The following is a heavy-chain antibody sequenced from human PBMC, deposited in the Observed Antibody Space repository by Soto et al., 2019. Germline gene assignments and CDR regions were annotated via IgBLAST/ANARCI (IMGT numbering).Heavy chain of an antibody. CDR3: AKNVGGSGDYPNRGMDV. V-gene: IGHV3-30-3*02. CDR1: GFPFSTRA. J-gene: IGHJ6*02. CDR2: ISYDGSRK. D-gene: IGHD4-17*01. Sequence: QVHLVESGGGVVQPGRSLRLSCAASGFPFSTRAIHWVGQAPGKGLEWVSVISYDGSRKYYADSVKGRFTISRDNSENRVYLQMNSLRAEDTAVYYCAKNVGGSGDYPNRGMDVWGQGTTVTVSS.